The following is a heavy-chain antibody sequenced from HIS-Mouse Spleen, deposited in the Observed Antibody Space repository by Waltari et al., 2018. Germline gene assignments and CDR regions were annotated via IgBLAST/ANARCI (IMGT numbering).Heavy chain of an antibody. J-gene: IGHJ3*02. Sequence: QVTLKESGPVLVKPTETLTLTCTVSGFSLSNARMGVSWIRQPPGKALELLAHIFSNDEKSYSTSLKSRLTISKDTSKSQVVLTMTNMDAVDTATYYCARPTGWGSYYAFDIWGQGTMVTVSS. D-gene: IGHD1-26*01. CDR3: ARPTGWGSYYAFDI. CDR1: GFSLSNARMG. V-gene: IGHV2-26*01. CDR2: IFSNDEK.